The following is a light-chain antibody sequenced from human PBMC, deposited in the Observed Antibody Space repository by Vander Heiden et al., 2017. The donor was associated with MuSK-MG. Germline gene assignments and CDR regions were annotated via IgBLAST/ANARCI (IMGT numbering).Light chain of an antibody. V-gene: IGKV1-16*01. CDR1: QPIHIY. CDR2: AAT. Sequence: DIQMTQSPSSLSASVGDRVTITCRASQPIHIYLAWYQQKPGKAPQSLIYAATTLQNGVSSRFSGNGSGTDFTLTINSLQPDDFGTYYCQQDNSYPITFGQGTQLEIK. CDR3: QQDNSYPIT. J-gene: IGKJ5*01.